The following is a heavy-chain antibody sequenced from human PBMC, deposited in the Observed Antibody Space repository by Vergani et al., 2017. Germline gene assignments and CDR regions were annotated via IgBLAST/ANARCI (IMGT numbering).Heavy chain of an antibody. Sequence: EVQLVESGGGLIQPGGSLRLSCAASGFTVSSNYMSWVRQAPGKGLEWVSVFYSGGSTYYADSVKGRFTISRDNYKNTLYLQMNSLRAEDTAVYYCARDGGLYCSCGSCDPPDYYYYGMYVWGQGTTVTVSS. D-gene: IGHD2-15*01. CDR3: ARDGGLYCSCGSCDPPDYYYYGMYV. V-gene: IGHV3-53*01. CDR1: GFTVSSNY. J-gene: IGHJ6*02. CDR2: FYSGGST.